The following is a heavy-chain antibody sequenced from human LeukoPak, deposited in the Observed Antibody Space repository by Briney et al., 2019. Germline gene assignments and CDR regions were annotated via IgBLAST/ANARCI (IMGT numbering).Heavy chain of an antibody. CDR3: ARGRYCSADICSGGDAFDI. Sequence: RPSETLSLTCTVSGGSINNYYWSWIRQPAGKGLEWIGRIYTRGSTNYNPSLESRVTMSVDTSKNQFSLKLSSVTAADTAVYYCARGRYCSADICSGGDAFDIWGQGTMVSVSS. V-gene: IGHV4-4*07. J-gene: IGHJ3*02. CDR2: IYTRGST. D-gene: IGHD2-15*01. CDR1: GGSINNYY.